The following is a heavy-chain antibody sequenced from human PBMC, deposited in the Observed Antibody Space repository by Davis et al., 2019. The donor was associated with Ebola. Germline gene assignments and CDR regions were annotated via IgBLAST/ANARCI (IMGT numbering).Heavy chain of an antibody. V-gene: IGHV3-33*01. CDR1: GFTFSSYG. Sequence: GGSLRLSCAASGFTFSSYGMHWVRQAPGKGLEWVAVIWYEGSKQYYADSVKGRFTISRDNSKNTLYLKMTSLRAEDTAVYYCARDKFVRGKTGTTYSVGMDVWGKGTTVTVSS. CDR2: IWYEGSKQ. D-gene: IGHD1-1*01. J-gene: IGHJ6*04. CDR3: ARDKFVRGKTGTTYSVGMDV.